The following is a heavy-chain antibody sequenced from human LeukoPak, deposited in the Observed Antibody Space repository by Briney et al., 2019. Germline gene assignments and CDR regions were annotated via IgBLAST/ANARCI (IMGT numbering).Heavy chain of an antibody. CDR1: GFTFSSYA. CDR3: ARERDAFDY. Sequence: GGSLRLSCAASGFTFSSYAMHWVRQAPGKGLEWVAVISYDGSNKYYADSVKGRFTISRDNSKNTLYLQMNSLRAEDTAVYCCARERDAFDYWGQGTLVTVSS. V-gene: IGHV3-30-3*01. CDR2: ISYDGSNK. J-gene: IGHJ4*02.